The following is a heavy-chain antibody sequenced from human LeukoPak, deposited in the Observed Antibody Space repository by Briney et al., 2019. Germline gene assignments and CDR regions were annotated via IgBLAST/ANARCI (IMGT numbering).Heavy chain of an antibody. CDR2: IRSKANSYAT. CDR1: GFTFSGSA. J-gene: IGHJ6*03. CDR3: TSRDCSSTSCYRDPTYYYYYMDV. V-gene: IGHV3-73*01. Sequence: GESLKLSCAASGFTFSGSAMHWVRQASGKGLEWVGRIRSKANSYATAYAASVKGRFTISRDDSKNTAYLQVNSLKTEDTAVYYCTSRDCSSTSCYRDPTYYYYYMDVWGKGTTVTVSS. D-gene: IGHD2-2*01.